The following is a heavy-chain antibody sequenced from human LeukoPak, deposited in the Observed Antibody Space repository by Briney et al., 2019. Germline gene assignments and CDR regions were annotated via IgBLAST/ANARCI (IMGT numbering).Heavy chain of an antibody. Sequence: SETLSLTCAVYGGSFSGYYWSWIRQPPGQGLEWMGEINHSGSTNYNPSLKSRVTISVDTSKNQFSLGLSSVTVSDTAVYYCARPPKKTYYYGMDVWGQGTTVTVSS. CDR1: GGSFSGYY. CDR3: ARPPKKTYYYGMDV. CDR2: INHSGST. V-gene: IGHV4-34*01. J-gene: IGHJ6*02.